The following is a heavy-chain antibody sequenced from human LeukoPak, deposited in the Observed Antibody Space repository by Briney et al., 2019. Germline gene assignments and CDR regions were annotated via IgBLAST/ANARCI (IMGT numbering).Heavy chain of an antibody. J-gene: IGHJ4*02. V-gene: IGHV3-7*01. D-gene: IGHD1-26*01. CDR2: IKQDGSEK. CDR3: ARRIVGPTSGGDY. Sequence: TGGSLRLSCAASGFTFSSYWMRWVRQAPGKGLELVANIKQDGSEKYYVDSVQGRFTISRDNAKNSLHLQMNSLRVEDTAVYYCARRIVGPTSGGDYWGQGTPVTVSS. CDR1: GFTFSSYW.